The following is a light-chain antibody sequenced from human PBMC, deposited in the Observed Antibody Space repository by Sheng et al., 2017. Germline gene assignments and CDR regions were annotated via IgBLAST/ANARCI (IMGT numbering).Light chain of an antibody. J-gene: IGLJ3*02. V-gene: IGLV3-9*01. CDR2: KDT. CDR1: NIGNKN. CDR3: QVWDSNTV. Sequence: SYELTQPLSVSVALVQTARITCGGNNIGNKNVHWYQQKPGQAPVLVIYKDTNRPSGIPERFSGYNSGNTATLTITRAQAGDEADYYCQVWDSNTVFGGGTKLTVL.